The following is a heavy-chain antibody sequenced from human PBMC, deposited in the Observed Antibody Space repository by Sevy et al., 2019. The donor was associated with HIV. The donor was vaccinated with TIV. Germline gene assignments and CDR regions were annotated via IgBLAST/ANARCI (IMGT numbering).Heavy chain of an antibody. CDR3: AREGCTKPHDY. V-gene: IGHV3-23*01. J-gene: IGHJ4*02. CDR2: LSFGCGEI. CDR1: GFTFSKYS. Sequence: GGSVRLSCAASGFTFSKYSMSWVRQPPGKGVEWVSTLSFGCGEINYADSVKGRFTISRENSKSSVYLQMNNLRPEDTAVYYCAREGCTKPHDYWGQGTLVTVSS. D-gene: IGHD2-8*01.